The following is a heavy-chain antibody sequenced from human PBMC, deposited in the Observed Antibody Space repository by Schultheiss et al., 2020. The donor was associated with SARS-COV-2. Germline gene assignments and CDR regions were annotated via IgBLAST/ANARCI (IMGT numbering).Heavy chain of an antibody. CDR3: ARDGFLGWLRLDY. V-gene: IGHV1-2*02. CDR2: INPNSGGT. D-gene: IGHD5-12*01. J-gene: IGHJ4*02. Sequence: ASVKVSCKASGYTFTGYYMHWVRQAPGQGLEWMGWINPNSGGTNYAQKFQGRVTITADKSTSTAYMELRSLRSDDTAVYYCARDGFLGWLRLDYWGQGTLVTVSS. CDR1: GYTFTGYY.